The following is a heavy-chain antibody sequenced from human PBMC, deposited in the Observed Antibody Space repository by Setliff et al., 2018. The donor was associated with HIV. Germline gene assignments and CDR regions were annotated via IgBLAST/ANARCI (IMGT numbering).Heavy chain of an antibody. CDR2: IYYSGST. V-gene: IGHV4-39*01. J-gene: IGHJ4*02. CDR3: ARHRDGGTYPLDY. Sequence: SETLSLTCTVSGGSISSSSYYWGWIRQPPGKGLEWIGSIYYSGSTYYNLSLKSRVTISADTSKNQFSLKVRSVTAADTAVYYCARHRDGGTYPLDYWGQGTLVTVSS. D-gene: IGHD1-26*01. CDR1: GGSISSSSYY.